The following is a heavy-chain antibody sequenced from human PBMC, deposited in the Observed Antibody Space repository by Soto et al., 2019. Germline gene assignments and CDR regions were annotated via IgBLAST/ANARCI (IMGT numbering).Heavy chain of an antibody. Sequence: QVQLVESGGGVVQPGRSLRLSCAASGFTFSSYGMHWVRQAPGKGLEWVAVIWYDGSNKYYADSVKGRFTISRDNSKNTLYLQMNSLRAEDTALYYCARAPDYYDSSEGGHHLLWYFDLWGRGTLVTVSS. V-gene: IGHV3-33*01. CDR2: IWYDGSNK. CDR3: ARAPDYYDSSEGGHHLLWYFDL. CDR1: GFTFSSYG. D-gene: IGHD3-22*01. J-gene: IGHJ2*01.